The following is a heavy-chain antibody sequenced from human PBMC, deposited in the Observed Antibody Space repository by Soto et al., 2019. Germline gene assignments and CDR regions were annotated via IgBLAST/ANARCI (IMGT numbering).Heavy chain of an antibody. D-gene: IGHD3-22*01. CDR2: IYYSGST. Sequence: SETLSLTCTVSGGSSSSYDWSWIRQPPGKGLEWIGYIYYSGSTNYNPSLKSRVTISVDTSKNQFSLKLSSVTAADTAVYYCARGALQYYYGSSGYAAQFFDYWGQGTLVTVSS. CDR3: ARGALQYYYGSSGYAAQFFDY. CDR1: GGSSSSYD. V-gene: IGHV4-59*01. J-gene: IGHJ4*02.